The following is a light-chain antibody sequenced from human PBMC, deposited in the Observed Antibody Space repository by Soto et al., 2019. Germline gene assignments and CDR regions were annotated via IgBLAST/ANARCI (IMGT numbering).Light chain of an antibody. CDR1: QDINVY. V-gene: IGKV1-39*01. CDR2: SGS. CDR3: QHAYVAPYS. Sequence: DIQMTKSPSSVSASLGDTVTITCRASQDINVYLNWYQQKPGEVPKLLIYSGSTLHSGVPSRFTGSGSETDFTLTIRSLQPEDFATYYCQHAYVAPYSFGQGTKVDI. J-gene: IGKJ2*03.